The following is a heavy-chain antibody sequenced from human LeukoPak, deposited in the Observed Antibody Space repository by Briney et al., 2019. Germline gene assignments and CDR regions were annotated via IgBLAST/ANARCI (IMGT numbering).Heavy chain of an antibody. Sequence: ASVKVSCKASGGTFSSNAINWVRQAPGQGLEWMGTIIPIVNKANYAQNFQGRVTLTTDKSTSTAYMKLSSPRSEDTAVYYCARDPTVTNQYYFDYWGQGTLVTVSS. V-gene: IGHV1-69*04. J-gene: IGHJ4*02. CDR3: ARDPTVTNQYYFDY. CDR1: GGTFSSNA. CDR2: IIPIVNKA. D-gene: IGHD4-17*01.